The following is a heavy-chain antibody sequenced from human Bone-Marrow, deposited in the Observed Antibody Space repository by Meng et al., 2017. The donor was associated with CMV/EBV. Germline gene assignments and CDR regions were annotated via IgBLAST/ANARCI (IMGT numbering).Heavy chain of an antibody. CDR3: ARNSGYFDWLLRDPLGY. CDR2: ISYDGSNK. D-gene: IGHD3-9*01. CDR1: GFTFSSYA. Sequence: GESLKISCAASGFTFSSYAMHWVRQAPGKGLEWVAVISYDGSNKYYADSVKGRFTISRDNSKNTLYLQMNSLRAEDTAVYYCARNSGYFDWLLRDPLGYWGQGTRVTVSS. V-gene: IGHV3-30*04. J-gene: IGHJ4*02.